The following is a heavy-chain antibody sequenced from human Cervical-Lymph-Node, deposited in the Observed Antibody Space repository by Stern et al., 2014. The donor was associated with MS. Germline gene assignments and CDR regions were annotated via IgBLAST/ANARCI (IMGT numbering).Heavy chain of an antibody. D-gene: IGHD2-15*01. Sequence: QDQLVQSGAEVKKPGASVNVSCKASGYTFTHYHIHWVRQAPGQGLEWMAMINPSGGSTTYGQKFHGRLTVTRDTSTSTVYMELRSLRSDDTALYYCARDMVDADKWFDPWGQGTLVTVSS. CDR1: GYTFTHYH. J-gene: IGHJ5*02. CDR2: INPSGGST. CDR3: ARDMVDADKWFDP. V-gene: IGHV1-46*01.